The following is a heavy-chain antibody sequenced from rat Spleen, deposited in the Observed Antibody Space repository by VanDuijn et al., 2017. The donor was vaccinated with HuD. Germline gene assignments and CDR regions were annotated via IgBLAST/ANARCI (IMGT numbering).Heavy chain of an antibody. CDR3: ARYGSFDNWFAY. D-gene: IGHD1-12*02. CDR2: ISPSGTST. V-gene: IGHV5-25*01. Sequence: EVQLVESGGGLVQPGRSMKLSCAASGLSFSNYDMAWVRQAPTKGLEWVASISPSGTSTYYPDSVKGRFTISRDNARSTQYLQMDSLRSEDTATYYCARYGSFDNWFAYWGQGVMVTDSS. CDR1: GLSFSNYD. J-gene: IGHJ2*01.